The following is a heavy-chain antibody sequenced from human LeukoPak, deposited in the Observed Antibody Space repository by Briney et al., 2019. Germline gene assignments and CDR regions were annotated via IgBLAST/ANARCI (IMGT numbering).Heavy chain of an antibody. J-gene: IGHJ4*02. D-gene: IGHD3-22*01. CDR3: ARPNYDSSGYYYYYFDY. CDR2: IYPGDSDT. CDR1: GYSFTSYW. V-gene: IGHV5-51*01. Sequence: GESLKISCKGSGYSFTSYWIGWVRQMPGKGLEWMGIIYPGDSDTRYSPSFQGQVTISADKSISTAYLQWSSLEASDTAMYYCARPNYDSSGYYYYYFDYWGQGTLVTVSS.